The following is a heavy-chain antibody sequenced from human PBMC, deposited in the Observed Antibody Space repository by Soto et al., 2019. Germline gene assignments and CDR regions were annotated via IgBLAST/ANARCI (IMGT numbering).Heavy chain of an antibody. V-gene: IGHV3-66*01. CDR3: ARGSAPPKRYSSGCPLDY. Sequence: GGSLRLSCAASGFTVSSNYMSWVRQAPGKGLEWVSVIYSGGSTYYADSVKGRFTISRDNSKNTLYLQMNSLRAEDTAVYYCARGSAPPKRYSSGCPLDYWGQGTLVTVSS. D-gene: IGHD6-19*01. CDR2: IYSGGST. CDR1: GFTVSSNY. J-gene: IGHJ4*02.